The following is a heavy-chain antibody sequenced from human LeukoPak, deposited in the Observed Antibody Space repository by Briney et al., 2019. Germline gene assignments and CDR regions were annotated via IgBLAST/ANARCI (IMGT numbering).Heavy chain of an antibody. J-gene: IGHJ4*02. CDR1: GGSISSSNYY. D-gene: IGHD5-24*01. Sequence: SETLSLTCSVSGGSISSSNYYWGWIRQPPGKGLEWIGSIYYSGSAYYNPSLKSRVTISVDTSKNQFSLKLSSVTAADTAVYYSARRPTIFDYWDQGTLVTVSS. V-gene: IGHV4-39*01. CDR2: IYYSGSA. CDR3: ARRPTIFDY.